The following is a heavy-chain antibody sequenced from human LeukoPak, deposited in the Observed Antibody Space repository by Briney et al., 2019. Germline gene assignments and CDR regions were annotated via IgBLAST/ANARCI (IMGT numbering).Heavy chain of an antibody. CDR1: GIALSNYG. V-gene: IGHV3-23*01. CDR2: ISGSGGST. J-gene: IGHJ4*02. D-gene: IGHD3-22*01. Sequence: GGSLRLSCAVSGIALSNYGMRWLRQAPGKGLEWVAGISGSGGSTNYADSVKGRFTIARDNPKNTLYLQMNILRAEDTAVYFCAKRGVVIRVILVGFHKEAYYFDSWGQGALVTVSS. CDR3: AKRGVVIRVILVGFHKEAYYFDS.